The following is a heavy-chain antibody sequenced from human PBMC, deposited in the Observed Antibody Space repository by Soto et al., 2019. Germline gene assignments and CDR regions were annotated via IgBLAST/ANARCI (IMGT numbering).Heavy chain of an antibody. D-gene: IGHD2-15*01. V-gene: IGHV3-21*02. CDR2: IGNSNNPT. Sequence: EVQLVESGGGLVKPGGFPRLSCAASGFTFSDYSMLWVRQAPGKGLEWLAFIGNSNNPTFYADSVRGRFTISRDNPKNSVYLQMNSLREEDTAVYSCAREEGYCNGGPCYRGAFDFWGQGTIVTVSS. CDR3: AREEGYCNGGPCYRGAFDF. J-gene: IGHJ3*01. CDR1: GFTFSDYS.